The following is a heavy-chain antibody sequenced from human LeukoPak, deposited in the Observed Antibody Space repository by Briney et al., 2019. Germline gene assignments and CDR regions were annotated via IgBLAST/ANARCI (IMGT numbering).Heavy chain of an antibody. V-gene: IGHV3-23*01. Sequence: PGGSLRLSCAAAGFTFSSYAMSWVRQAPGRGLEWVSAICGSGSRAGNTYYADSVKGRFTISRDNSKDTLYLQMYSLRAEDTAIYYCAKVIITGSFPDYFDNWGQGTLVTVSS. CDR3: AKVIITGSFPDYFDN. D-gene: IGHD1-14*01. J-gene: IGHJ4*02. CDR2: ICGSGSRAGNT. CDR1: GFTFSSYA.